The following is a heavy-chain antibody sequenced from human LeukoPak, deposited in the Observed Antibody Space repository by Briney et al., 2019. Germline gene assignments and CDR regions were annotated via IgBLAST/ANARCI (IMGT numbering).Heavy chain of an antibody. D-gene: IGHD2-15*01. J-gene: IGHJ4*02. CDR2: IWYDGSNK. CDR1: GFTFSSYG. Sequence: GGSLRLSCAASGFTFSSYGMHWDRQAPGKGLEWVAVIWYDGSNKYYADSVKGRFTISRDNSKNTLYLQMNSLRAEDTAVYYCARDGGYCSGGSCYSYYFDYWGQGTLVTVSS. V-gene: IGHV3-33*01. CDR3: ARDGGYCSGGSCYSYYFDY.